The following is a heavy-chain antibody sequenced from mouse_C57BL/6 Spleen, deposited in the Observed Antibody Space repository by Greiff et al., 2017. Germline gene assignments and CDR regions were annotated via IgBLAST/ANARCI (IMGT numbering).Heavy chain of an antibody. Sequence: QVQLKQPGAELVKPGASVKMSCKASGYTFTSYWITWVKQRPGQGLEWIGDIYPGSGSTNYNEKFKSKATLTVDTSSSTAYMQLSSLTSEDSAVYYCARGYYSNYSYAMDYWGQGTSVTVSS. J-gene: IGHJ4*01. V-gene: IGHV1-55*01. CDR1: GYTFTSYW. CDR3: ARGYYSNYSYAMDY. CDR2: IYPGSGST. D-gene: IGHD2-5*01.